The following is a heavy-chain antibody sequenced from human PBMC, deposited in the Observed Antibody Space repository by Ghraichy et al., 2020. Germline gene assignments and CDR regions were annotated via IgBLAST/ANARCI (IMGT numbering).Heavy chain of an antibody. CDR3: ARGRWELTNYYYYGMDV. J-gene: IGHJ6*02. D-gene: IGHD1-26*01. CDR1: GYTFTSYD. CDR2: MNPNSGNT. V-gene: IGHV1-8*01. Sequence: ASVKVSCKASGYTFTSYDINWVRQATGQGLEWMGWMNPNSGNTGYAQKFQGRVTMTRNTSISTAYMELSSLRSEDTAVYYCARGRWELTNYYYYGMDVWGQGTTVTVSS.